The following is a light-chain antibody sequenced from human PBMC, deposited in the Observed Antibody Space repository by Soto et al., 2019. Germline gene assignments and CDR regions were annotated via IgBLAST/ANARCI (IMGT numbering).Light chain of an antibody. J-gene: IGKJ1*01. V-gene: IGKV1-5*03. Sequence: DIQMTQSPSTLSASVGDRVTITCRASQSISIWLAWYQHKAGKAPKLLIYKASSLESGVPSRFSGSGSGTEFTLTISGLQPDDFATYYCQQYNRYWTFGQGTKVEIK. CDR3: QQYNRYWT. CDR1: QSISIW. CDR2: KAS.